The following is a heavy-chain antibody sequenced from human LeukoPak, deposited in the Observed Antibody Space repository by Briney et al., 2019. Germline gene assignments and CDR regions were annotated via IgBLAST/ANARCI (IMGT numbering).Heavy chain of an antibody. D-gene: IGHD5-12*01. CDR3: ASSSGYNWGCDY. CDR2: ISSSGLTI. CDR1: GFTFSSYE. V-gene: IGHV3-48*03. J-gene: IGHJ4*02. Sequence: GGSLRLSCAASGFTFSSYEMTWVRQAPGKGLEWVSYISSSGLTIHYAASVRGRFTISRDNAKNSLYLQMNSLRAEDTAMYYCASSSGYNWGCDYWGQGTLVTVSS.